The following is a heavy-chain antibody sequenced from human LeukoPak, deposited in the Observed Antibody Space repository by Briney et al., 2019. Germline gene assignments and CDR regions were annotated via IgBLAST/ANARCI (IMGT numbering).Heavy chain of an antibody. J-gene: IGHJ4*02. CDR3: TRETSSRYFDY. Sequence: ASVKVSCKASGYTFTSYAMHWVRQAPGQRLEWMGWMNPNSGRTGYAQNFQGRITITRNTSISTAYLELSSLRSDDTAVYYCTRETSSRYFDYWGQGTLVTVSS. V-gene: IGHV1-8*03. CDR1: GYTFTSYA. CDR2: MNPNSGRT.